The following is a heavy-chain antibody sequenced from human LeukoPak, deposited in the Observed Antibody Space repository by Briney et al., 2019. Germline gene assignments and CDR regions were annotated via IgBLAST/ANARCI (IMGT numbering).Heavy chain of an antibody. CDR3: ARDHYYDSSGYDY. V-gene: IGHV3-48*01. CDR1: GFTLSSYS. J-gene: IGHJ4*02. D-gene: IGHD3-22*01. Sequence: GGSLRLSCAASGFTLSSYSMNWVRQAPGKGLERVSYISSSSSTIYYADSVKGRFTISRDNAKNSLYLQMNSLRAEDTAVYYCARDHYYDSSGYDYWGQGTLVTVSS. CDR2: ISSSSSTI.